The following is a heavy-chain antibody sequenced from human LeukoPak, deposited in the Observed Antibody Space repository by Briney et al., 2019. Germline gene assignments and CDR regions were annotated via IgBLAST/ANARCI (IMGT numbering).Heavy chain of an antibody. CDR1: GLTFSSYA. Sequence: GGSLRLSCAASGLTFSSYAMSWVRQAPGKGLEWVSAISGSGGSTYYADSVKGRFTISRDNSKNTLYLQMNSLRAEDTAVYYCAKDRPRGIAAAALDYWGQGTLVTVSS. D-gene: IGHD6-13*01. CDR2: ISGSGGST. V-gene: IGHV3-23*01. CDR3: AKDRPRGIAAAALDY. J-gene: IGHJ4*02.